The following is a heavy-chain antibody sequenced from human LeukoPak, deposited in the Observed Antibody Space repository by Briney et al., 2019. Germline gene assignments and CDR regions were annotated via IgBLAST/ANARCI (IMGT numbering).Heavy chain of an antibody. V-gene: IGHV3-23*01. D-gene: IGHD6-6*01. CDR2: ISNNGGYT. Sequence: GGSLRLSCAASGFTFSSSAMSWVRQAPGKGLEWVSAISNNGGYTYYADSVKGRFTISRDNSQNTLYLQLNSLRADDTAVYYCAKETAVAARLTDYWGQGTLVTVSS. CDR1: GFTFSSSA. CDR3: AKETAVAARLTDY. J-gene: IGHJ4*02.